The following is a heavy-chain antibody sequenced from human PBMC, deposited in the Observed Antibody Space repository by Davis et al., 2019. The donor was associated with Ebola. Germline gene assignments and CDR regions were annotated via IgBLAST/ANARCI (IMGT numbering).Heavy chain of an antibody. CDR2: IYPGDSDT. CDR1: GYSFTSYW. V-gene: IGHV5-51*01. CDR3: ARQLSYYYYGMDV. D-gene: IGHD4/OR15-4a*01. J-gene: IGHJ6*02. Sequence: GGSLRLSCKGSGYSFTSYWIGWVRQMPGKGLEWMGIIYPGDSDTRYSPSFQGQVTISADKSIGTAYLQWSSLKASDTAMYYCARQLSYYYYGMDVWGQGTTVTVSS.